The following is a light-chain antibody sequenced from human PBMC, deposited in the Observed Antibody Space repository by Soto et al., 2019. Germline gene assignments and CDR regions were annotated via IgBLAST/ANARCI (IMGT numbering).Light chain of an antibody. Sequence: QSALTQPRSVSGSPGQSVTVSCIGTSSDVGDYSSVSWYQQHPGKASKLMIYDVSKRPSGVPDRFSGSKSGNTASLTISGLQAEDEADYYCCSYVGGYSYVFGIGTKVTVL. V-gene: IGLV2-11*01. CDR1: SSDVGDYSS. J-gene: IGLJ1*01. CDR2: DVS. CDR3: CSYVGGYSYV.